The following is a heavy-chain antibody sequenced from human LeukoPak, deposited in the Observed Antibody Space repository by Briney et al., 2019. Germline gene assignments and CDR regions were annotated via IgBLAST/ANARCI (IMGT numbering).Heavy chain of an antibody. CDR3: AKCRVTGYSSSWCYFDY. V-gene: IGHV3-23*01. D-gene: IGHD6-13*01. CDR1: GFTFSSYA. Sequence: PGGSLRLSCAASGFTFSSYAMSWVRQAPGKGLEWVSAISGSGGSTYYADSVKGRFTISRDNSKNTLYLQMNSLRAEDTAVYYCAKCRVTGYSSSWCYFDYWGQGTLVTVSS. CDR2: ISGSGGST. J-gene: IGHJ4*02.